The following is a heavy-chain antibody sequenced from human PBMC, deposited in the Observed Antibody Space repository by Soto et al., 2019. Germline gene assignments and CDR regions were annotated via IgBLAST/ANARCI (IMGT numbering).Heavy chain of an antibody. CDR3: ARVRYYDSGRPSGMDV. CDR2: ISANNGKT. CDR1: GYTFTSYA. J-gene: IGHJ6*02. D-gene: IGHD3-10*01. Sequence: AXVKVSCKASGYTFTSYAMNWVRQAPGQRLEWTGWISANNGKTDYAQKLQGRVTMTTDTSTSTTYMELRSLTSDDTAVYYCARVRYYDSGRPSGMDVWGQGTTVTVSS. V-gene: IGHV1-18*01.